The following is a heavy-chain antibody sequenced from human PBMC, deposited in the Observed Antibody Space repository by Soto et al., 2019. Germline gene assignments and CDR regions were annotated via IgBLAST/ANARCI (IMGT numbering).Heavy chain of an antibody. D-gene: IGHD6-19*01. J-gene: IGHJ6*02. CDR3: TRVREWLIRIRFRYYGLDV. V-gene: IGHV3-49*04. CDR1: GFTFGAYT. Sequence: GESLKISCTASGFTFGAYTMAWVRQAPGKGLEWVGSIRSTVYGATTDYAASVKDRFIISRDDSKGVAHLQMNSLRTEDTAVYSCTRVREWLIRIRFRYYGLDVWGQGTTVTVSS. CDR2: IRSTVYGATT.